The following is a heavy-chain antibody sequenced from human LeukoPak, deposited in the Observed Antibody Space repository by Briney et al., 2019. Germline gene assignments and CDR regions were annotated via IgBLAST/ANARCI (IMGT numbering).Heavy chain of an antibody. V-gene: IGHV3-9*01. Sequence: GRSLRLSCVGSGFAFHNYAMHWVRRPPGKGLEWVSAINRHSDTKTYADSVKGRFTSSRDRARNSLYLQMDSLRPEDTALYYSAKDTGGNGAYFYAMDVWGEGTSVTVSS. D-gene: IGHD4-23*01. CDR3: AKDTGGNGAYFYAMDV. CDR2: INRHSDTK. J-gene: IGHJ6*04. CDR1: GFAFHNYA.